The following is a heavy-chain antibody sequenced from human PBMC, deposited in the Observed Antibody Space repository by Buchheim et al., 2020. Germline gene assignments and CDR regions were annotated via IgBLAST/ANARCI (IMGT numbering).Heavy chain of an antibody. CDR3: ACSTGSWKVDY. Sequence: QVQLQESGPGLVKPSGTLSLTCAVSGGSISSANWWYWVRQPPGKGLEWIGEISYSVRTIYNPSLKSRVTISRDSSKNQFSLKLTSVTAADTAVYYCACSTGSWKVDYWGQGTL. CDR2: ISYSVRT. V-gene: IGHV4-4*02. D-gene: IGHD3-9*01. J-gene: IGHJ4*02. CDR1: GGSISSANW.